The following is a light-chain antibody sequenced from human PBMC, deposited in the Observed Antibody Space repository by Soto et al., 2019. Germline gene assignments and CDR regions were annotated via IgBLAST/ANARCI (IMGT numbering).Light chain of an antibody. Sequence: EMVMTQAPDTLSVSPGGRATLSGRASQSISDTLAWYQQKPGQAPRILIYGASSRATGIPDRFSGSGSGTDFTLTISRLETEDFAVYYCQQYGRSPWTFGQGTKVDIK. CDR3: QQYGRSPWT. CDR1: QSISDT. J-gene: IGKJ1*01. CDR2: GAS. V-gene: IGKV3-20*01.